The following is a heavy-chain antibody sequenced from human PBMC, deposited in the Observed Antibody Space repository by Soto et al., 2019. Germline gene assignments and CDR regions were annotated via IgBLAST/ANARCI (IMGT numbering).Heavy chain of an antibody. V-gene: IGHV4-59*08. Sequence: SETLSLTCTVSGGSISSYYWSWIRQPPGKGLEWIGYIYYSGSTNYNPSLKSRVTISVDTSKNQFSLKLSSVTAADTAVYYCARRSSLTGYYLFDYWGQGTLVTSPQ. D-gene: IGHD3-9*01. J-gene: IGHJ4*02. CDR1: GGSISSYY. CDR2: IYYSGST. CDR3: ARRSSLTGYYLFDY.